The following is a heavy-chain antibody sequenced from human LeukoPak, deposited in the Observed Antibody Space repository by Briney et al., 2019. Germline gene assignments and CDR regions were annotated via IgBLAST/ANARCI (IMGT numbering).Heavy chain of an antibody. Sequence: PSETLSLTYTVSGGSIGKTSYYWGWIRQPPGKGLEWIGNIYYSGTTYYNPSLKSRVTISVDTSKNQFSLTLNSVTAADTAVYFCARFKQLGRSFDSWGLGSLVTASS. CDR2: IYYSGTT. CDR1: GGSIGKTSYY. D-gene: IGHD1-1*01. V-gene: IGHV4-39*07. J-gene: IGHJ5*01. CDR3: ARFKQLGRSFDS.